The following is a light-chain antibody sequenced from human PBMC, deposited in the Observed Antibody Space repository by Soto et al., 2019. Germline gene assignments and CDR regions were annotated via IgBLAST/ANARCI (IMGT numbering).Light chain of an antibody. Sequence: ETVMTQSLATLSLSPGERATPSCRASQSVSSYLAWYQQEPGQAPRLLIYDASNRATGIPARFSGSGSGTDFTLTIRSLEPEEFAVDYCQQRSNWLTFGGGTKVDIK. V-gene: IGKV3-11*01. J-gene: IGKJ4*01. CDR2: DAS. CDR1: QSVSSY. CDR3: QQRSNWLT.